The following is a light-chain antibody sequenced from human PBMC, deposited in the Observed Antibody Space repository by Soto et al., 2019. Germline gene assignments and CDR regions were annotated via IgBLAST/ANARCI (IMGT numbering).Light chain of an antibody. Sequence: QSALTQPGSVSGSPGQSITISCTGTSSDVGSYNLVSWYQQHPGKAPKLMIYEVSKRPSGVSNRFSGSKSGNTASLTISGLQAEDEADYYCCSYAGSSTYVFGTRTKLTVL. CDR1: SSDVGSYNL. CDR3: CSYAGSSTYV. J-gene: IGLJ1*01. CDR2: EVS. V-gene: IGLV2-23*02.